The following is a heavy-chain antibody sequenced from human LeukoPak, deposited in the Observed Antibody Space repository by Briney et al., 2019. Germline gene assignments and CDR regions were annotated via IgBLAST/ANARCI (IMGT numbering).Heavy chain of an antibody. V-gene: IGHV4-34*01. J-gene: IGHJ4*02. Sequence: SETLSLTCAVYGGSFSGYSWSWIRQPPGKGLEWIGEINHGGSTNYNPSLKSRVTISVDTSKNQFSLKLSSVTAADTAVYYCARAYRGGDCHLHTYYFDYWGQGTLVTVSS. CDR1: GGSFSGYS. D-gene: IGHD2-21*02. CDR2: INHGGST. CDR3: ARAYRGGDCHLHTYYFDY.